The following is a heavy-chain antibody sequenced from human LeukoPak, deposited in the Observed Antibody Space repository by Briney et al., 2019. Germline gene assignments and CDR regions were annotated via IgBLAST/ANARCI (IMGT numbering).Heavy chain of an antibody. Sequence: EASVKVSCKASGGTFSSYAISWVRQAHGQGLEWMGGIIPIFGTANYAQRFQGRVTITTDESTSTAYMELSSLRSEDTAVYYCARVRRITGTGDYYYMDVWGKGTTVTVSS. CDR2: IIPIFGTA. J-gene: IGHJ6*03. V-gene: IGHV1-69*05. CDR3: ARVRRITGTGDYYYMDV. D-gene: IGHD1-20*01. CDR1: GGTFSSYA.